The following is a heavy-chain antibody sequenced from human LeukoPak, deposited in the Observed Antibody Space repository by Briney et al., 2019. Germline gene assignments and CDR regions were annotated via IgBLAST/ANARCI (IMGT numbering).Heavy chain of an antibody. CDR2: ISANGDTT. V-gene: IGHV3-23*01. D-gene: IGHD1-26*01. Sequence: GGSLRLSCAASGFTFSSYALSWVRQAPGKGLEWVSAISANGDTTYYADSVKGRFTISRDNSKNTLYLHMNSLRAEGTAVYYCANWQSGSRVFFDYWGQGTLVTVSS. CDR1: GFTFSSYA. J-gene: IGHJ4*02. CDR3: ANWQSGSRVFFDY.